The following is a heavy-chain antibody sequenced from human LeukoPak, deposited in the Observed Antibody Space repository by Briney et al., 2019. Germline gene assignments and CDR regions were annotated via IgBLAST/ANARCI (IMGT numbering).Heavy chain of an antibody. CDR3: AREDLSGGSCYYFDY. CDR1: GGSFSGYY. CDR2: INHSGST. J-gene: IGHJ4*02. Sequence: SETLSLNGAGYGGSFSGYYWRWLRQPPGKGLEWFGEINHSGSTNYNPSLKSRVTISVDTSKNQFSLKLSSVTAADTAVYYCAREDLSGGSCYYFDYWGQGTLVPVSS. D-gene: IGHD2-15*01. V-gene: IGHV4-34*01.